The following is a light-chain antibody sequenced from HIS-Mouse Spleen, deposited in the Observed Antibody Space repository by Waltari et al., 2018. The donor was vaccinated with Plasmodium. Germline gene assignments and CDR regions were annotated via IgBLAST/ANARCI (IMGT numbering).Light chain of an antibody. J-gene: IGLJ2*01. CDR3: QAWDSSTAV. V-gene: IGLV3-1*01. CDR1: QLGDNY. Sequence: SYELTQPPSVSVSPGQTASITCSGGQLGDNYACWYQQKPGQSPVLVIYQDSKRPSGIPERFSGSNSGNTATLTISGTQAMDEADYYCQAWDSSTAVFGGGTKLTVL. CDR2: QDS.